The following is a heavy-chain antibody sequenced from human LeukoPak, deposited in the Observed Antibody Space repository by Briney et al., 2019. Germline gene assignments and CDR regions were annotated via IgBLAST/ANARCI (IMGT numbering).Heavy chain of an antibody. CDR3: ARGPATATAWPFDH. D-gene: IGHD6-13*01. CDR1: GYTFTNYY. CDR2: INPSGGST. Sequence: GASGTVSCKASGYTFTNYYMHWVRRAPGQGLEWMGIINPSGGSTRSAQNFQDRVTMTRDTSTSTVYMELSSLRSEDTAVYYCARGPATATAWPFDHWGQGTLVTVSP. J-gene: IGHJ4*02. V-gene: IGHV1-46*01.